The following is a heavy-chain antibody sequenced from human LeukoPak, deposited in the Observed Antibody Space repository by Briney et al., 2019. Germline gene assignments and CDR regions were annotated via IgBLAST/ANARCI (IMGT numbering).Heavy chain of an antibody. J-gene: IGHJ4*02. CDR1: GFTFSSYA. D-gene: IGHD6-19*01. CDR3: TRDGESSGWYSAC. V-gene: IGHV3-23*01. Sequence: GGSLRLSCAASGFTFSSYAMSWVRQAPGKGLEWVSAISGSGGSTYYADSVQGRFTISRDNAKNSLYLQMNSLRAEDTAVYYCTRDGESSGWYSACWGQGTLVTVSS. CDR2: ISGSGGST.